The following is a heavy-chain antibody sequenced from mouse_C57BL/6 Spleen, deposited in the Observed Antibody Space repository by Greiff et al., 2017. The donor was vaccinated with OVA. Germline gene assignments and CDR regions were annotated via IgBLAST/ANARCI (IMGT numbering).Heavy chain of an antibody. CDR1: GYTFTDYY. Sequence: QVQLQQSGAELVRPGASVKLSCKASGYTFTDYYINWVKQRPGQGLEWIARIYPGSGNTYYNEKFKGKATLTAEKSSSTAYMQLSSLTSEDSAVYFCARGGGGITTVEKVFDYWGQGTTLTVSS. CDR3: ARGGGGITTVEKVFDY. CDR2: IYPGSGNT. V-gene: IGHV1-76*01. D-gene: IGHD1-1*01. J-gene: IGHJ2*01.